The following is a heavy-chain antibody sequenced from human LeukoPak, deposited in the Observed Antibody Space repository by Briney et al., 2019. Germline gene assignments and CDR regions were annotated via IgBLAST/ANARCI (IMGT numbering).Heavy chain of an antibody. V-gene: IGHV4-59*01. D-gene: IGHD2-15*01. Sequence: SETLSLTCSVSGGSISSYYWSWIRQPPGKGLEWIGYMYYSGSTNYNPSLKSRVTMSVDTSKNQFSLKLNSVTAADTAVYYCASLSEYCSAGSCYLGWFYPWGQGTLVTVSS. CDR2: MYYSGST. CDR1: GGSISSYY. J-gene: IGHJ5*02. CDR3: ASLSEYCSAGSCYLGWFYP.